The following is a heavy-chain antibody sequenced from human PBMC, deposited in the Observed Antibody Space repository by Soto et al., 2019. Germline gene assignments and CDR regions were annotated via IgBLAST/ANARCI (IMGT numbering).Heavy chain of an antibody. CDR3: ARTNTDYYDSSGGYYYGMDV. D-gene: IGHD3-22*01. CDR2: IIPIFGTA. CDR1: GGTFSSYA. J-gene: IGHJ6*02. Sequence: QVQLVQSGAEVKKPGSSVKVSCRASGGTFSSYAISWVRQAPGQGLEWMGGIIPIFGTANYAQKFQGRVTITADESTSTAYMELSSLRSEDTAVYYCARTNTDYYDSSGGYYYGMDVWGQGTTVTVSS. V-gene: IGHV1-69*12.